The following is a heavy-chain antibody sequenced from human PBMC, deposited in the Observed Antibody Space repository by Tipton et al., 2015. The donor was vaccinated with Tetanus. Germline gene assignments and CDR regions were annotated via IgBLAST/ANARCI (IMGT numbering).Heavy chain of an antibody. Sequence: SLRLSCTTSGLFFHNAWMNWVRQAPGKGLEWVGRIKSKTDGGKTDYAARVKDRFSISRDDSKNTLFLLMNSLKTEDTAVYYCTTSGIVGSGSRVDYWGRGALVTVTS. V-gene: IGHV3-15*07. CDR2: IKSKTDGGKT. CDR1: GLFFHNAW. J-gene: IGHJ4*02. CDR3: TTSGIVGSGSRVDY. D-gene: IGHD1-26*01.